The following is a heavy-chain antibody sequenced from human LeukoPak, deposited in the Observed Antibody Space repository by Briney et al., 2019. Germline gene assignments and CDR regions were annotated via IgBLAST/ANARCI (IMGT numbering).Heavy chain of an antibody. J-gene: IGHJ6*02. Sequence: GASVKVSCKASGYTFTSYDINWVRQATGQGLEWMGWMSPNSGNTGYAQKFQGRVTMTRNTSISTAYTELSSLRSEDTAVYYCARIVFPIRFYYYYGMDVWGQGTTVTVSS. CDR1: GYTFTSYD. CDR3: ARIVFPIRFYYYYGMDV. CDR2: MSPNSGNT. D-gene: IGHD2-15*01. V-gene: IGHV1-8*01.